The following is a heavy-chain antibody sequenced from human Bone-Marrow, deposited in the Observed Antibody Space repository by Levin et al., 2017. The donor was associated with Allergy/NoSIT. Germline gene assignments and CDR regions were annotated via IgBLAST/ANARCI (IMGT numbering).Heavy chain of an antibody. D-gene: IGHD2-2*02. V-gene: IGHV3-23*01. CDR3: TKDRADIPNDC. CDR2: IDSSGDKT. CDR1: GFTFSNSV. J-gene: IGHJ4*02. Sequence: AGGSLRLSCTASGFTFSNSVMNWVRQAPGKGLDWVSAIDSSGDKTYYSDSVQGRFTISRDNSRNTLYLQMNSLRADDTALYYCTKDRADIPNDCWGQGTLVTVSS.